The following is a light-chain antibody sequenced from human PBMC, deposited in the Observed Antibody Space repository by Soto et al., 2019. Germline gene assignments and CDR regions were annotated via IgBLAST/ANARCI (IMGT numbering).Light chain of an antibody. CDR1: SSDVGGYNA. CDR3: SSYAGSSNV. J-gene: IGLJ1*01. CDR2: EVN. Sequence: QSALSQPASVSGSPGQTITISCTGTSSDVGGYNAVSWYQHHPGKAPKLMIYEVNKRPSGVPDRFSGSKSGNTASLTVSGLQAEDEADYYCSSYAGSSNVFGTGTKVTVL. V-gene: IGLV2-8*01.